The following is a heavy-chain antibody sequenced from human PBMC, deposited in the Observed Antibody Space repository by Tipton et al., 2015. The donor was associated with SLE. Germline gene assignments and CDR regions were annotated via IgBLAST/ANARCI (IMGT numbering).Heavy chain of an antibody. CDR1: GFTFSSYG. CDR2: ISYDGSNK. J-gene: IGHJ4*02. Sequence: SLRLSCAASGFTFSSYGMHWVRQAPGKGLEWVAVISYDGSNKYYADSVKGRFTISRDNSKNTLYLQMNSLRAEDTAVYYCAKGGGYDYGGNFVDYWGQGTLVTVSS. V-gene: IGHV3-30*19. CDR3: AKGGGYDYGGNFVDY. D-gene: IGHD4-23*01.